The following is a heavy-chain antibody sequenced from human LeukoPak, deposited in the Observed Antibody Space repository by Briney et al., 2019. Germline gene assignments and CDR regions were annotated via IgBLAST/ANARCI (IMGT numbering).Heavy chain of an antibody. D-gene: IGHD3-10*01. Sequence: ASVKVSCKASGYTFTGCYMHWVRQAPGQGLEWMGWINPNSGGTNYAQKFQGRVTMTRDTSISTAYMELSRLRSDDTAVYYCARDGPYYGSGSNVDYWGQGTLVTVSS. CDR2: INPNSGGT. J-gene: IGHJ4*02. CDR3: ARDGPYYGSGSNVDY. CDR1: GYTFTGCY. V-gene: IGHV1-2*02.